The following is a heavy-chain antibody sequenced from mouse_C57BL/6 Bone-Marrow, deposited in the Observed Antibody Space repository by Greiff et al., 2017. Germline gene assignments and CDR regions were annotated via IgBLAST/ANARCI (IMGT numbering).Heavy chain of an antibody. V-gene: IGHV1-59*01. J-gene: IGHJ2*01. CDR1: GYTFTSYW. CDR3: ARKGGSYYFDY. Sequence: QVQLQQPGAELVRPGTSVKLSCKASGYTFTSYWMHWVKQRPGQGLEWIGVIDPSDSYTNYNQKFKGKATLTVDTSSSTAYMQLSSLTSEDSAVYYCARKGGSYYFDYRGQGTTLTVSS. CDR2: IDPSDSYT.